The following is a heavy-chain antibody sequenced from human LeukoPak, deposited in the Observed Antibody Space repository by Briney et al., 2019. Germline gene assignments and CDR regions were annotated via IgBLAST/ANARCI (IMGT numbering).Heavy chain of an antibody. CDR3: ASVPGIAAAGADY. V-gene: IGHV1-8*01. Sequence: GASVKVSCKASGYTFTSYDINWVRQATGQGLEWMGWMNPNIGNTGYAQKFQGRVTMTRNTSISTAYMELSSLRSEDTAVYYCASVPGIAAAGADYWGQGTLVTVSS. CDR2: MNPNIGNT. D-gene: IGHD6-13*01. CDR1: GYTFTSYD. J-gene: IGHJ4*02.